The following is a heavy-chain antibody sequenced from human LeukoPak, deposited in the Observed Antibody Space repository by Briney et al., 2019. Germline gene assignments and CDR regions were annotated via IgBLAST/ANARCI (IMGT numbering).Heavy chain of an antibody. CDR2: ISAYNGNT. CDR3: ARGIVCTNGVCQVNDAFDI. CDR1: GYTFTSYG. J-gene: IGHJ3*02. D-gene: IGHD2-8*01. Sequence: ASVKVSCKASGYTFTSYGISWVRQAPGQGLGWMGWISAYNGNTNYAQKLQGRVTMTTDTSTSTAYMELRSLRSDDTAVYYCARGIVCTNGVCQVNDAFDIWGQGTMVTVSS. V-gene: IGHV1-18*01.